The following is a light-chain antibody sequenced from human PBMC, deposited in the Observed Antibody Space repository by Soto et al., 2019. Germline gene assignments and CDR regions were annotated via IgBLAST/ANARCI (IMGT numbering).Light chain of an antibody. CDR3: QQYNNWPLT. CDR2: GTS. CDR1: QRVSSN. Sequence: EIIMTQSPATLSVSPGGRATLSCRASQRVSSNLAGYQQKPGQAPRLLIYGTSTRATGIPPRFSGSGSGTDFTLTISSLQSEDVVVYFGQQYNNWPLTFGGGTKVEIK. V-gene: IGKV3-15*01. J-gene: IGKJ4*01.